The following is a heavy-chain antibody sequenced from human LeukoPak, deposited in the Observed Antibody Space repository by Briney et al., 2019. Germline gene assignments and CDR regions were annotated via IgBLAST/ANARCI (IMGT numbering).Heavy chain of an antibody. CDR1: GYTFTSYY. J-gene: IGHJ4*02. D-gene: IGHD5-18*01. CDR2: INPSGGST. Sequence: ASVKASCKASGYTFTSYYMHWVRQAPGQGLEWMGIINPSGGSTSYAQKFQGRVTMTRDTSTSTVYMELSSLRSEDTAVYYCARDGYSYGYAHFFDYWGQGILVTVSS. CDR3: ARDGYSYGYAHFFDY. V-gene: IGHV1-46*03.